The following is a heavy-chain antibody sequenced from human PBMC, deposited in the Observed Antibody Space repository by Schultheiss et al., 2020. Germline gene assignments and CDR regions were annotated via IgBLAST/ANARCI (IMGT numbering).Heavy chain of an antibody. D-gene: IGHD2-21*01. J-gene: IGHJ4*02. CDR1: GFTVSSNY. CDR3: ARVDGDSPWYFDY. CDR2: ISSSSSYI. Sequence: GGSLRLSCAASGFTVSSNYMSWVRQAPGKGLEWVSAISSSSSYIYYADSVKGRFTISRDNAKNSLYLQMNSLRAEDTAVYYCARVDGDSPWYFDYWGKGTLVTVSS. V-gene: IGHV3-21*01.